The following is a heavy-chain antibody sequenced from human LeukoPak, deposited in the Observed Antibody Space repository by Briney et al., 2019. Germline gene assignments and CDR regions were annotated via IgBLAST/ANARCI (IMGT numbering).Heavy chain of an antibody. D-gene: IGHD5-12*01. Sequence: GASVKVSCKASGYTFTSYGISWVRQAPGQGLEWMGWISAYNGNTNYAQKLQGRVTMTTDTSTSTAYMELRSLRSDDTAVYYCARARGYCGYDYLEDYWGQGTLVTVSS. CDR1: GYTFTSYG. CDR3: ARARGYCGYDYLEDY. V-gene: IGHV1-18*01. CDR2: ISAYNGNT. J-gene: IGHJ4*02.